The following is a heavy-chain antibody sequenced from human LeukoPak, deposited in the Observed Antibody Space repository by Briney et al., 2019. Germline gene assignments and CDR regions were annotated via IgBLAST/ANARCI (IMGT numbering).Heavy chain of an antibody. CDR2: ISGAGDST. J-gene: IGHJ4*02. D-gene: IGHD3-9*01. CDR3: AKVLSLRYFDWVLYADC. CDR1: GFTFSSYA. V-gene: IGHV3-23*01. Sequence: PGGSLRLSCAASGFTFSSYAMSWVRQAPGKGLVWVSAISGAGDSTYYADSVRGRFTTSRDNSKNTLFLQMNSLRAEDTAVYYCAKVLSLRYFDWVLYADCWGQGTLVTVSS.